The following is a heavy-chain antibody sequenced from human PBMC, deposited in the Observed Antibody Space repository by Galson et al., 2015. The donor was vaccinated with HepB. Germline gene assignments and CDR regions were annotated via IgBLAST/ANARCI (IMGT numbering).Heavy chain of an antibody. V-gene: IGHV3-49*03. Sequence: SLRLSCAASGFNFGVHAMSWFRQAPGKGLEWVGLIRSKPYGGTTEYAASVKGRFTISRDDSKSIVYMEMNSLKTEDTAVYHCTRDGYGILTGSVPHYFYGMDVWGQGTTVTVSS. CDR1: GFNFGVHA. CDR2: IRSKPYGGTT. D-gene: IGHD3-9*01. J-gene: IGHJ6*02. CDR3: TRDGYGILTGSVPHYFYGMDV.